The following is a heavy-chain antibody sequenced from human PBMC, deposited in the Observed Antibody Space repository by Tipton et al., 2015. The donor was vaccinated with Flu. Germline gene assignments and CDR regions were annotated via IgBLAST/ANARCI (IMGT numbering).Heavy chain of an antibody. CDR3: AKELSFIVGATGGHFQH. Sequence: SLRLSCAASGFTFSDYYMSWIRQAPGKGLEWVSYISSSGSTIYYADSVKGRFTISRDNAKNSLYLQMNSLRAEDTAVYYCAKELSFIVGATGGHFQHWGQGTLVTVSS. J-gene: IGHJ1*01. CDR2: ISSSGSTI. D-gene: IGHD1-26*01. CDR1: GFTFSDYY. V-gene: IGHV3-11*01.